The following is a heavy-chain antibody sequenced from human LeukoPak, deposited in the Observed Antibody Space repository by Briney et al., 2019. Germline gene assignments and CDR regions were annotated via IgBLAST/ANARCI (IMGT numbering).Heavy chain of an antibody. CDR3: AGGDYDILTGYPTLYSDY. CDR2: IYYTGIT. V-gene: IGHV4-59*01. CDR1: GASISTYY. D-gene: IGHD3-9*01. Sequence: SETLSLTCSVSGASISTYYWSLIRQSPGKGLEWIGYIYYTGITNYNPSLKSRVTLSVDTSKNQFSLKLSSVTAADTAGYYCAGGDYDILTGYPTLYSDYWGQGTLVTVSS. J-gene: IGHJ4*02.